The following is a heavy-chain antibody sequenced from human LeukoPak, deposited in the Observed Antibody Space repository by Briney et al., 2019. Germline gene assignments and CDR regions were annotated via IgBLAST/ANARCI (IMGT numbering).Heavy chain of an antibody. J-gene: IGHJ2*01. CDR3: AGGFSPGWYFDP. Sequence: PSQTLSLTCSVSGASVSSGGYYWSWIRQPAGKEMEWIRRINPSGDTNYNPSLKSRVTMSIQTSKNQLFLNLISVTAADTALYYCAGGFSPGWYFDPWGRGTQVTVSS. V-gene: IGHV4-61*02. D-gene: IGHD3-3*01. CDR2: INPSGDT. CDR1: GASVSSGGYY.